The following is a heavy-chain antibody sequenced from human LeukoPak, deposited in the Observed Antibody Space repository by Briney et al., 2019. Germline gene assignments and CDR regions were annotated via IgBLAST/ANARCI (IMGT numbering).Heavy chain of an antibody. CDR3: ARNPWPVATTITFDY. V-gene: IGHV3-23*01. J-gene: IGHJ4*02. Sequence: GGSLRLSCAVSGFTFSNYAMTWVRQAPGKGLEWVSAISSSGGTTFYLDSVKGRFTISRDNSKNTIYLQMSRPRAEDTALYYCARNPWPVATTITFDYWGQGALVTVSS. CDR1: GFTFSNYA. D-gene: IGHD3-9*01. CDR2: ISSSGGTT.